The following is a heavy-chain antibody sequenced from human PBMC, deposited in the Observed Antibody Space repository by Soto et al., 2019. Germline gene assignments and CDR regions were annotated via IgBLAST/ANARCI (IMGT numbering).Heavy chain of an antibody. CDR1: GYTFTSYG. CDR3: ARAHIVVVTATRRDAFDI. CDR2: ISPYFGNA. V-gene: IGHV1-69*13. Sequence: SVKVSCKASGYTFTSYGISWVRQAPGQGLEWMGGISPYFGNANYAQKFQGRVTITADESTSTAYMELSSLRSEDTAVYYCARAHIVVVTATRRDAFDIWGQGTMVTVSS. D-gene: IGHD2-21*02. J-gene: IGHJ3*02.